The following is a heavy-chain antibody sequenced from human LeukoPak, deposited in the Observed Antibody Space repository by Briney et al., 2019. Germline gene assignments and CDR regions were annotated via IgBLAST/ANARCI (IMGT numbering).Heavy chain of an antibody. CDR3: ARDDYGDYQRY. CDR1: GYTFSNYG. V-gene: IGHV1-18*01. Sequence: GASVKVSCKASGYTFSNYGIRWVRQAPGQGLEWMGWISAYNGNTNYAQKVQGRVTMTTDTSTSTAYMELRSLRFDDTAVYYCARDDYGDYQRYWGQGTLVTVSS. J-gene: IGHJ4*02. D-gene: IGHD4-17*01. CDR2: ISAYNGNT.